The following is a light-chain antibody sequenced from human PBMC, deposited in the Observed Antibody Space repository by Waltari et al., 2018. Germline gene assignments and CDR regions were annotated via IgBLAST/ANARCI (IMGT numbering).Light chain of an antibody. CDR1: QSVSSSS. V-gene: IGKV3-20*01. Sequence: EIVLTQSPGTLSLSPGDRATLSCRASQSVSSSSLAWYQQKPGQAPRLLISGASSRATGIPDRFSGSGSGTEFTLTISRLEPEDFAVYYCQQYGSSPRTFGQGTKVEIK. CDR3: QQYGSSPRT. CDR2: GAS. J-gene: IGKJ1*01.